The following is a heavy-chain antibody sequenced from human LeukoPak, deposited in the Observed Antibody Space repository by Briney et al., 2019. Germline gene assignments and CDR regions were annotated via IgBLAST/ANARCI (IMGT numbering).Heavy chain of an antibody. CDR1: GGSFSGYY. CDR3: ARRVSYGGPDY. V-gene: IGHV4-34*01. D-gene: IGHD4-23*01. Sequence: PSETLSLTCAVYGGSFSGYYWSWIRQPPGKGLEWIGEINHSESTNYDPSLKSRVTISLDTSKNQFSLKLSSVTAADTAVYYCARRVSYGGPDYWGQGTLVTVSS. J-gene: IGHJ4*02. CDR2: INHSEST.